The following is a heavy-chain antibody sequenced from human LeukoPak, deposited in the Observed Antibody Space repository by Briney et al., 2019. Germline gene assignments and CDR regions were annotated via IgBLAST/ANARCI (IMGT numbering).Heavy chain of an antibody. J-gene: IGHJ3*01. Sequence: SETLSLTCTVSGGSISSYYWSWIRQPPGKGLEWIGCIYYSGYTNYKSSLKSRVTISVDTSKNQFSLKLSSVTAADTAVYYCARISSSNWYNERGAFDVWGQGTMVTVSS. D-gene: IGHD6-13*01. CDR1: GGSISSYY. CDR2: IYYSGYT. CDR3: ARISSSNWYNERGAFDV. V-gene: IGHV4-59*01.